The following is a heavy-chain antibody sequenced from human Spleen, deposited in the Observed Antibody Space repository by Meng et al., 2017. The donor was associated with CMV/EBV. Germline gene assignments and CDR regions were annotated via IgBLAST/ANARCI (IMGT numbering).Heavy chain of an antibody. J-gene: IGHJ4*02. CDR1: GYFISSGYY. Sequence: GSLSLTCTVSGYFISSGYYWGWIRQPPGKGLEWIGSIYHSESTYYNPSLKSRVSISVDTSKNQFSLTLISVTAADTAVYYCARVPYRSGPYYFDYWGQGTLVTVSS. CDR2: IYHSEST. V-gene: IGHV4-38-2*02. D-gene: IGHD6-19*01. CDR3: ARVPYRSGPYYFDY.